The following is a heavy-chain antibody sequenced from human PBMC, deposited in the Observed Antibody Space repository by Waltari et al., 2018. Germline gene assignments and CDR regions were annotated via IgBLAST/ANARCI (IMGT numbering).Heavy chain of an antibody. CDR1: GFTFDDYA. Sequence: EVQLVESGGGLVQPGRSLRLPCAASGFTFDDYAIHWVRPAPGKGLEWVSGISGNSGSIGYADSVKGRFTISRDNAKNSLYLQMNSLRAEDTALYYCAKVEQLWLGIGAFDIWGQGTMVTVSS. J-gene: IGHJ3*02. D-gene: IGHD5-18*01. V-gene: IGHV3-9*01. CDR3: AKVEQLWLGIGAFDI. CDR2: ISGNSGSI.